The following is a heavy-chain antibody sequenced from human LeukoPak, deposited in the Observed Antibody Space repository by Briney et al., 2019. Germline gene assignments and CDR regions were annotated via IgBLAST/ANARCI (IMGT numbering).Heavy chain of an antibody. CDR2: INGVDSTM. D-gene: IGHD5-12*01. J-gene: IGHJ4*02. V-gene: IGHV3-48*03. CDR1: GFYVNTSE. CDR3: VGGRLLRSTKYFDY. Sequence: GGSLRLSCAASGFYVNTSETHWVRQAPGEGLEWVSYINGVDSTMNYADSVSGRFTISRDDAQNSVHLQMNSLRDEDTAVYYCVGGRLLRSTKYFDYWGQGALVTVSS.